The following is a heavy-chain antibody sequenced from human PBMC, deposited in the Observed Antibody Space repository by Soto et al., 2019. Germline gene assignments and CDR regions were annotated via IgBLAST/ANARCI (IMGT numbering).Heavy chain of an antibody. CDR1: GFTFGSYA. J-gene: IGHJ4*02. CDR3: SRGSGWTDS. CDR2: IRSKASGGTT. Sequence: GGSLRLSCAASGFTFGSYAMSWFRQAPGKGLEWVGFIRSKASGGTTEDAASVKGRFTISRDDSKDIAYLQMNSLKTEDTAIYYCSRGSGWTDSWGQGTLVTVSS. V-gene: IGHV3-49*03. D-gene: IGHD6-19*01.